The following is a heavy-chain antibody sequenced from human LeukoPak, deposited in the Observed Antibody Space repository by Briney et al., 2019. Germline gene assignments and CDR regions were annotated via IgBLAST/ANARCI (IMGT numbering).Heavy chain of an antibody. Sequence: GAPVKVSCKASGGTFSSYAISWVRQAPGQGLEWMGRIIPIFGTANYAQKFQGRVTITTDESTSTAYMELSSLRSEDTAVYYCARGGYGDYRISWGQGTLVTVSS. V-gene: IGHV1-69*05. CDR3: ARGGYGDYRIS. CDR2: IIPIFGTA. CDR1: GGTFSSYA. D-gene: IGHD4-17*01. J-gene: IGHJ4*02.